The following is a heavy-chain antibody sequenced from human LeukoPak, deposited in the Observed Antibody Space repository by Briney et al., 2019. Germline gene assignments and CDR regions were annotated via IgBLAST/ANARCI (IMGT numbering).Heavy chain of an antibody. CDR1: GFTFSSYG. J-gene: IGHJ6*02. Sequence: PGRSLRLSCAASGFTFSSYGMHWVRQAPGKGLEWVAVISYDGSNKYYADSVKGRFTISRDNSKNTLYLQMNSPRAEDTAVYYCAKSVTPGGNYYYYGMDVWGQGTTVTVSS. CDR3: AKSVTPGGNYYYYGMDV. CDR2: ISYDGSNK. V-gene: IGHV3-30*18. D-gene: IGHD5-18*01.